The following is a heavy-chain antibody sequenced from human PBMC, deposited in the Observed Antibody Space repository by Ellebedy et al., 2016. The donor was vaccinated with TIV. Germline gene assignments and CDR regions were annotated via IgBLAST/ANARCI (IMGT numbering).Heavy chain of an antibody. J-gene: IGHJ4*02. CDR3: ARPAAAYSSSWYDFDC. Sequence: GESLKISCAASGFTFSGFTMNWVRQAPGKGLEWVSSISSSGTYIHNADSVKGRCIISRDKAKNSLYLQMNSLRVEDTAIYYCARPAAAYSSSWYDFDCWGQGTLVTVSS. D-gene: IGHD6-13*01. V-gene: IGHV3-21*01. CDR1: GFTFSGFT. CDR2: ISSSGTYI.